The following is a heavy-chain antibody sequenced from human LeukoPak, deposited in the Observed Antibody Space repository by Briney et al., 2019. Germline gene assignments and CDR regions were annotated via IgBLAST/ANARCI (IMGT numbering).Heavy chain of an antibody. V-gene: IGHV3-9*01. D-gene: IGHD6-13*01. CDR3: AKAPGYSSSWRQLVY. CDR2: VSWNSGNV. J-gene: IGHJ4*02. CDR1: GFSFEDYA. Sequence: PGRSLRLSCAASGFSFEDYAMHWVRHPPGKGLEWVSGVSWNSGNVGYADSVKGRFTISRDNAKNFLYLQMNSLRAEDTAFYYCAKAPGYSSSWRQLVYWGQGTLVTVSS.